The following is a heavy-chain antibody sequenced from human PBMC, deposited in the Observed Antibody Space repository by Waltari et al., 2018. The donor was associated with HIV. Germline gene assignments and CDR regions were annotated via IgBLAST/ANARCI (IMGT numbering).Heavy chain of an antibody. D-gene: IGHD2-2*01. CDR1: GYTFTGYY. J-gene: IGHJ5*02. V-gene: IGHV1-2*02. CDR3: ARPLPYCSTSSCPYFDP. CDR2: SNPNRGAT. Sequence: QVQLVQSGAEVKKPGASVKVSCKASGYTFTGYYMHWVRQAPGQGLEWMGWSNPNRGATNDAQKFQGRVTMTRDTASSTAYMELNSLRSHDTAVYYCARPLPYCSTSSCPYFDPWGQGTLVTVSS.